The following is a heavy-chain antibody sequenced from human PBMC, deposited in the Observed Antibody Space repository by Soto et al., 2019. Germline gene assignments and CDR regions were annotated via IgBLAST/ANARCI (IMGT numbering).Heavy chain of an antibody. CDR2: FYSSGSI. CDR3: ARMYSSGSGWFHP. V-gene: IGHV4-31*03. D-gene: IGHD6-19*01. Sequence: SETLSLTCFVSGYSITAGGYYWSWIRHHPGKGLEWIGSFYSSGSIIYNPSLRSRVSISGDTSSNQFSMSLTSVTAADTARYYCARMYSSGSGWFHPWGQGTQVTVSS. CDR1: GYSITAGGYY. J-gene: IGHJ5*02.